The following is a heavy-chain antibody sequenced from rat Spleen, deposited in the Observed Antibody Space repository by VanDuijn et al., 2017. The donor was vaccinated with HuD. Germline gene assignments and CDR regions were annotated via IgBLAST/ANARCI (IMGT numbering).Heavy chain of an antibody. CDR2: ISYDGSST. V-gene: IGHV5-7*01. CDR1: GFTFSDYN. CDR3: ARAGTTYNWFAY. J-gene: IGHJ2*01. D-gene: IGHD1-11*01. Sequence: EVQLVESGGGLVQPGRSLKLSCAASGFTFSDYNMAWVRQAPKKGLEWVATISYDGSSTYYRDSVKGRFTISRDNAKNTLYLQLNSLKSEDTAIYYCARAGTTYNWFAYWGQGVMVTVSS.